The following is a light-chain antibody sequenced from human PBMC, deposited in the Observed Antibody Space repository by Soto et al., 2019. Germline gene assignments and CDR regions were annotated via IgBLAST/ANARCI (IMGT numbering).Light chain of an antibody. J-gene: IGKJ1*01. V-gene: IGKV3-20*01. CDR3: QQYDNSPLT. Sequence: EIVLTQSPGTLSLSPGERATLSCSASQRVGRNYLAWYQQKPSQAPRLLIYGASSSATGIPHRLSGRGSGTDFNLNISRLEPEDFAVYYCQQYDNSPLTFGQGTKVEIK. CDR2: GAS. CDR1: QRVGRNY.